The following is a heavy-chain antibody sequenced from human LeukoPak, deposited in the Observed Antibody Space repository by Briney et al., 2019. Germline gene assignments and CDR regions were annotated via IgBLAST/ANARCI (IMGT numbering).Heavy chain of an antibody. CDR2: IIPILGIA. CDR1: GGTFSSYA. CDR3: ARDHYDILTGFDY. V-gene: IGHV1-69*04. Sequence: ASVKVSCKASGGTFSSYAISWVRQAPGRGLEWMGRIIPILGIANYAQKFQGRVTITADKSTSTAYMELSSLRSEDTAVYYCARDHYDILTGFDYWGQGTLVTVSS. J-gene: IGHJ4*02. D-gene: IGHD3-9*01.